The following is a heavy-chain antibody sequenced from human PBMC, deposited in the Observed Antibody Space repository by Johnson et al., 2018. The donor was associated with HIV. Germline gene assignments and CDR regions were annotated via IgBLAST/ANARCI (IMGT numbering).Heavy chain of an antibody. V-gene: IGHV3-20*04. CDR2: INWSGGST. CDR1: GFTFDDYG. J-gene: IGHJ3*02. D-gene: IGHD6-13*01. CDR3: ARGKGAAVGLDAFDI. Sequence: VQLVESGGGAVRPGGSLRISCAASGFTFDDYGMSWVRQAPGKGLEWVSGINWSGGSTGYADSMKGRFTISRDHARNSLYLQLNGLGAEDTALSFWARGKGAAVGLDAFDIWGEGIRVTVSS.